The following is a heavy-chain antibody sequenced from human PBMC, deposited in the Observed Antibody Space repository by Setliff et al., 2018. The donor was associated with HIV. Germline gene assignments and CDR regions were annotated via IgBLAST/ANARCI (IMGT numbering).Heavy chain of an antibody. Sequence: LRLSCAASGFTFGDYDMHWVRQAPGKGLEWVTFIRYDGINKYYADSVKGRFTISRDNSKNTLYLQMNSPRADDTAVYYCARVDGGNYNLNWGQGTLVTVSS. V-gene: IGHV3-30*02. CDR3: ARVDGGNYNLN. CDR1: GFTFGDYD. D-gene: IGHD2-21*02. CDR2: IRYDGINK. J-gene: IGHJ4*02.